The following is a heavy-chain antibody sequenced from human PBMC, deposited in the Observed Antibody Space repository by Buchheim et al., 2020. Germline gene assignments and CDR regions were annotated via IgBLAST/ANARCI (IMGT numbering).Heavy chain of an antibody. J-gene: IGHJ4*02. CDR2: INQYGSEK. D-gene: IGHD6-13*01. Sequence: EVRLVESGGDLVRPGGSLRLSCAASAFTFSAYWMSWVRQAPGKGLERVANINQYGSEKYYVVSVEGRFTVSRDNAKTSLYLQMNSLRAEDTAVYYCARIPVAAARLGYFDSWGQGTL. CDR3: ARIPVAAARLGYFDS. V-gene: IGHV3-7*01. CDR1: AFTFSAYW.